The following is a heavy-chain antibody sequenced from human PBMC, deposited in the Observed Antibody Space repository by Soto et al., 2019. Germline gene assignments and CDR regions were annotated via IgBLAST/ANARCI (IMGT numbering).Heavy chain of an antibody. J-gene: IGHJ6*02. V-gene: IGHV1-18*01. Sequence: GASVKVSCKASGYTFTSYAMHWVRQAPGQRLEWMGWISAYNGNTNYAQKLQGRVTMTTDTSTSTAYMELRSLRSDDTAVYYCARDISPLDIVATTPLSYYYGMDVWGQGTTVTVSS. CDR3: ARDISPLDIVATTPLSYYYGMDV. CDR2: ISAYNGNT. D-gene: IGHD5-12*01. CDR1: GYTFTSYA.